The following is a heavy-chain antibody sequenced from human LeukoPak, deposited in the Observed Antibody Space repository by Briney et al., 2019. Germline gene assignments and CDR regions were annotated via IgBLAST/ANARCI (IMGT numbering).Heavy chain of an antibody. D-gene: IGHD3-10*01. Sequence: SETLSLTCTVSGGSISSSSYYWSWIRQPPGKGLEWIGEINHSGSTNYNPSLKSRVTISVDTSKNQFSLKLSSVTAADTAVYYCARPARNYYGSGSYNYWGQGTLVTVSS. CDR3: ARPARNYYGSGSYNY. CDR2: INHSGST. CDR1: GGSISSSSYY. J-gene: IGHJ4*02. V-gene: IGHV4-39*07.